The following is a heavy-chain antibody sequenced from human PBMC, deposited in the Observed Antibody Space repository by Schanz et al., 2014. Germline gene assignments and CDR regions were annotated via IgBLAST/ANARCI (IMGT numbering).Heavy chain of an antibody. CDR2: ISANDYDT. V-gene: IGHV3-23*04. CDR1: GFAFSSFA. J-gene: IGHJ4*02. CDR3: ARGGAGSVLFFFDY. D-gene: IGHD3-10*01. Sequence: EVQLGESGGGLVQPGGSLRLSCAASGFAFSSFALSWVRQSPGKGLEWVSAISANDYDTYYAPSVKGRFTISRDNSKNTLDLQMSSLRADDTAVYFCARGGAGSVLFFFDYWGQGTLVTVSS.